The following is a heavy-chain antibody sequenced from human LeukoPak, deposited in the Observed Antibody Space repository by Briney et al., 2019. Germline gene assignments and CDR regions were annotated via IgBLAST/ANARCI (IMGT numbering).Heavy chain of an antibody. V-gene: IGHV4-4*07. CDR2: IYASGYT. D-gene: IGHD3-10*01. J-gene: IGHJ4*02. CDR1: GDPISSYY. Sequence: SETLSLTCTVSGDPISSYYWNGIRQPAGKGLEWIGRIYASGYTEYNPSLQTRVTMSVDTSKNEFSLKVDTVTAADTAVYFCARNHIVTGTYFDSWGQGILVTVSS. CDR3: ARNHIVTGTYFDS.